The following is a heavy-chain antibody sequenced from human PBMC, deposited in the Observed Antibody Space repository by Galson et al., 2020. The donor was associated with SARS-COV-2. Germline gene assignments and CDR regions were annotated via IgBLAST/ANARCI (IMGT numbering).Heavy chain of an antibody. Sequence: ASETLSLTCSVSGYLISSGYYWVWVRQSPGKGLEWIGDIHHKGSTNFNPSLRSRVSLSIDKSQNQFSLKATSMTAADTAVYYCARRSGTCAGESCYYSYYFDIWGQGTLVTVSS. J-gene: IGHJ4*02. D-gene: IGHD2-21*01. CDR2: IHHKGST. CDR1: GYLISSGYY. CDR3: ARRSGTCAGESCYYSYYFDI. V-gene: IGHV4-38-2*02.